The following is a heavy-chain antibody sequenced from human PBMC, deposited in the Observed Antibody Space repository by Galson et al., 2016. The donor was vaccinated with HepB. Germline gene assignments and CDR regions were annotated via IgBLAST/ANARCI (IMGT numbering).Heavy chain of an antibody. CDR2: ISAYSGNT. V-gene: IGHV1-18*04. J-gene: IGHJ4*02. CDR3: ARDRGIAAAGTVMDY. D-gene: IGHD6-13*01. CDR1: GYTFRSYG. Sequence: SVKVSCKASGYTFRSYGFSWVRQAPGQGLEWMGWISAYSGNTYFAQKFQGRLSMTTDTSTSTAYMELRSLRSDDTAVYYCARDRGIAAAGTVMDYWGQGTLVTVSS.